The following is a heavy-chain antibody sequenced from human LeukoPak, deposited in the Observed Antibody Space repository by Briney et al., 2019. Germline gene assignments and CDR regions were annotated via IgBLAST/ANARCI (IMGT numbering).Heavy chain of an antibody. J-gene: IGHJ6*03. V-gene: IGHV1-18*01. D-gene: IGHD6-13*01. Sequence: ASVTVSCKASGYTFTSYGISWVRQAPGQGLEWMGWISAYNGNTNYAQKLQGRVTMTTDTSTSTAYMELRSLRSDDTAVYYCARVVKQLSSRYYYYYMDVWGKGTTVTISS. CDR3: ARVVKQLSSRYYYYYMDV. CDR1: GYTFTSYG. CDR2: ISAYNGNT.